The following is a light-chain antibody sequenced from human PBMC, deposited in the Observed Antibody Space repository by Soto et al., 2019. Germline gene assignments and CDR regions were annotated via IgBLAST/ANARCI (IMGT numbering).Light chain of an antibody. V-gene: IGKV1-5*03. CDR1: QTISSW. J-gene: IGKJ1*01. CDR3: QHYSSYSEA. CDR2: KAS. Sequence: DIQMTQSPSTLSGSVGDRVTLTCRASQTISSWLAWYQQKPGKAPKLLIYKASNLKSGVPARFSGSGSGTEFTLTISSLEPDDFATYYCQHYSSYSEAFGQGTKVDIK.